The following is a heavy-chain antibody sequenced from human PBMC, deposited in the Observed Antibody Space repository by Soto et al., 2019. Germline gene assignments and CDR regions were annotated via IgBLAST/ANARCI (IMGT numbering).Heavy chain of an antibody. CDR2: INAGNGNT. CDR3: ARDPYSSGWYDAFDI. CDR1: GYTFTSYA. V-gene: IGHV1-3*01. D-gene: IGHD6-19*01. Sequence: ASVKVSCKASGYTFTSYAMHWVRQAPGQRLEWMGWINAGNGNTKYSQKFQGRVTITRDTSASTAYMELSSLRSEDTAVYYCARDPYSSGWYDAFDIWGQGTMVTVSS. J-gene: IGHJ3*02.